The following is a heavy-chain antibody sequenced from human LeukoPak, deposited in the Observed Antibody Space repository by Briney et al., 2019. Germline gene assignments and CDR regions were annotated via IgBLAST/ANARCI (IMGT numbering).Heavy chain of an antibody. Sequence: PSETLSLTCTVSGGSISSSSYYWGWIRQPPGKGLGWIGSIYYSGSTYYNPSLKSRVTISVDTSKNQFSLKLSSVTAADTAVYYCARVFCSSTSCYIDIWGQGTMVTVSS. CDR3: ARVFCSSTSCYIDI. J-gene: IGHJ3*02. D-gene: IGHD2-2*02. CDR1: GGSISSSSYY. V-gene: IGHV4-39*07. CDR2: IYYSGST.